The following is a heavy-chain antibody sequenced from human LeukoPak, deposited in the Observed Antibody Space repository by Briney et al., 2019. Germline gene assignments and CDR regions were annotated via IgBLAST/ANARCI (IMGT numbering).Heavy chain of an antibody. CDR1: GFTLSRNA. J-gene: IGHJ4*02. CDR3: ARSSPGGNSWFVVSSRENKLDY. V-gene: IGHV3-30*01. D-gene: IGHD4-23*01. Sequence: PGGSLRLSCVASGFTLSRNAVSWVRQAPGKGLEWVAVISYDGSNKYYADSVKGRFTISRDNSKDTLYLQMNSLRAEDTAVYYCARSSPGGNSWFVVSSRENKLDYWGQGTLVTVSS. CDR2: ISYDGSNK.